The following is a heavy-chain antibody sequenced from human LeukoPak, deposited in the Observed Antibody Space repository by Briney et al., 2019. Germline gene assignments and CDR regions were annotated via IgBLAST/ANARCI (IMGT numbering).Heavy chain of an antibody. CDR3: ARGRVFRGYSYVDY. CDR1: GYTFTSYD. V-gene: IGHV1-8*01. CDR2: MNPNSGNT. D-gene: IGHD5-18*01. Sequence: ASVKVSCKASGYTFTSYDINWVRQATGQGLEWMGWMNPNSGNTGYAQKFQGRVTMTRNTSISTAYMELSSLRSEDTAVYYCARGRVFRGYSYVDYWGQGTLVTVSS. J-gene: IGHJ4*02.